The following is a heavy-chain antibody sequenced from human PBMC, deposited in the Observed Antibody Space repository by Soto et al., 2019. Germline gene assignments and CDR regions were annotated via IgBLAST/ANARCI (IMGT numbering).Heavy chain of an antibody. CDR3: ARVLGSGSYYIGDAFDI. V-gene: IGHV1-69*02. CDR2: IIPILGIA. Sequence: SVKVSCKASGGTFSSYTISWVRQAPGQGLEWMGRIIPILGIANYAQKFQGRVTITADKSTSTAYMELSSLRSEDTAVYYCARVLGSGSYYIGDAFDIWGQGTMVTVSS. D-gene: IGHD3-10*01. J-gene: IGHJ3*02. CDR1: GGTFSSYT.